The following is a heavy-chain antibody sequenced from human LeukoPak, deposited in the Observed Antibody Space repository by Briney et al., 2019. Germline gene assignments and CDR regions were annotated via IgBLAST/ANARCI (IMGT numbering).Heavy chain of an antibody. D-gene: IGHD2-21*01. Sequence: GGSLRLSCAASGFSVSGKFMSWVRQAPGKGLEWVSIIHYDGKIRYAGSVGGRFTIYRDDSENTLFLQMSSLRVDDTAVYFCASGDGYLQPYWGQGTLVTVSS. V-gene: IGHV3-53*01. CDR1: GFSVSGKF. J-gene: IGHJ4*02. CDR3: ASGDGYLQPY. CDR2: IHYDGKI.